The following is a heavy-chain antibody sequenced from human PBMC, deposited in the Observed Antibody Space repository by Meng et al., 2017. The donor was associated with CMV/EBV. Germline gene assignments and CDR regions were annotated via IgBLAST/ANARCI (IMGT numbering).Heavy chain of an antibody. CDR1: GVSFSRYS. Sequence: VGGGVRLVNPGGCMRLFGAVVGVSFSRYSMNWVRQDPGKGLEWVSYISSSSSYTNYADYVKGRFTIFRDNDKHSLYMQMNRLRAEETAVYYCVRFLELPAMGYFDYWGQGTLVTVSS. V-gene: IGHV3-21*05. D-gene: IGHD3-3*01. J-gene: IGHJ4*02. CDR2: ISSSSSYT. CDR3: VRFLELPAMGYFDY.